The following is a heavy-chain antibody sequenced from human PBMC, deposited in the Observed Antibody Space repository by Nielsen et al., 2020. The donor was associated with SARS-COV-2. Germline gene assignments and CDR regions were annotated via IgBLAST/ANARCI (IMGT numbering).Heavy chain of an antibody. CDR3: ARSAAAGTLYYYYMDV. CDR2: ISWNSGNI. Sequence: SLKISCAVSGFTFDDYAMHWVRQAPGKGLEWVSGISWNSGNIDYADSVKGRFTISRDNAKNSLYLQMNSLRAEDTALYYCARSAAAGTLYYYYMDVWGKGTTVTVSS. V-gene: IGHV3-9*01. D-gene: IGHD6-13*01. J-gene: IGHJ6*03. CDR1: GFTFDDYA.